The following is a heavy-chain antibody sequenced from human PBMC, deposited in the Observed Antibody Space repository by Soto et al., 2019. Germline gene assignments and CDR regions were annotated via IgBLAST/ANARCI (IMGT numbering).Heavy chain of an antibody. J-gene: IGHJ4*02. Sequence: QVQLQESGPGLVKPSQTLSLTCTVSGGSISSGGYYWSWFRQHPGKGLEWIGYIYYSGSTYYNPSLKSRVTISVDTSKNQFSLKLSSVTAADTAGYYCARLDVDTARVHDYGGQGTLVTVSS. V-gene: IGHV4-31*03. CDR2: IYYSGST. D-gene: IGHD5-18*01. CDR1: GGSISSGGYY. CDR3: ARLDVDTARVHDY.